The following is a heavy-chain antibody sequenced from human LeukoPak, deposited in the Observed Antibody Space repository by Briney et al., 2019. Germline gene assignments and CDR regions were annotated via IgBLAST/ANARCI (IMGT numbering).Heavy chain of an antibody. D-gene: IGHD3-10*01. CDR3: ARVERHLLWFGGLYFDY. CDR2: ISTSSSYI. Sequence: GGSLRLSCAASGFSFSSYSMNWVRQAPGKGLVWVSSISTSSSYIYYADSVKGRFTISRDNAKNCLYLQMNSLRAEDTAVYYCARVERHLLWFGGLYFDYWGQGTLVTVSS. J-gene: IGHJ4*02. CDR1: GFSFSSYS. V-gene: IGHV3-21*06.